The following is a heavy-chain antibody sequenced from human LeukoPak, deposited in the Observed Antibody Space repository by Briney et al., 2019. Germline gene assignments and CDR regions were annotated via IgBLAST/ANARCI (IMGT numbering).Heavy chain of an antibody. Sequence: PSQTLSLTCTVSGDSSGITGYYCGWIRQPPGKGLEWFGSIFYSGTTFSNPSLTGRVTISVDRSNNQISLNLTSVTAADTAVYYCARHRPTSRYFDLSFEHWGQGNLVTVSS. CDR2: IFYSGTT. J-gene: IGHJ4*02. CDR3: ARHRPTSRYFDLSFEH. CDR1: GDSSGITGYY. V-gene: IGHV4-39*01. D-gene: IGHD3-9*01.